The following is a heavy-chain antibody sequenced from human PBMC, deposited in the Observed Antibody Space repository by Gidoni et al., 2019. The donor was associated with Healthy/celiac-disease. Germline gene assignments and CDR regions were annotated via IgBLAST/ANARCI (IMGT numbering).Heavy chain of an antibody. J-gene: IGHJ6*02. V-gene: IGHV3-15*01. Sequence: EVQLVESGGGLVKPGGSLRLSCAASGFTFSNAWMSWVRQAPGKGLEWVGRIKSKTDGGTTDYAAPVKGRFTISRDDSKNTLYLQMNSLKTEDTAVYYCTTDPDGDYWDYGMDVWGQGTTVTVSS. CDR1: GFTFSNAW. CDR2: IKSKTDGGTT. CDR3: TTDPDGDYWDYGMDV. D-gene: IGHD4-17*01.